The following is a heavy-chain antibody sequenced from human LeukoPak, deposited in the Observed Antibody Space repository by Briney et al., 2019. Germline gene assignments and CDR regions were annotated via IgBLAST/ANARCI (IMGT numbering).Heavy chain of an antibody. Sequence: GGSLRLSCAASGFTFSSYAMSWVRRAPGKGLEWVSAISGSGGSTYYADSVKGRFTISRDNSKNTLYLQMNSLRAEDTAVYYCANTLFYGGSPLDYWGQGTLVTVSS. CDR3: ANTLFYGGSPLDY. CDR1: GFTFSSYA. J-gene: IGHJ4*02. CDR2: ISGSGGST. V-gene: IGHV3-23*01. D-gene: IGHD4-23*01.